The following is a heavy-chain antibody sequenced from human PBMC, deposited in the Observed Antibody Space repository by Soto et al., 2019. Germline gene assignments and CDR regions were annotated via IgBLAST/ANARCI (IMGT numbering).Heavy chain of an antibody. CDR3: ARGRGYSYGLDP. D-gene: IGHD5-18*01. Sequence: SETLSLTCTVSGDSIISNNNYWSWIRQPPGEGLEWIGFISYSGTTSYSPSLKSRVAISLDTSKNQFSLSLSSVTAADTAVYYCARGRGYSYGLDPWGQGTLVTVSS. CDR2: ISYSGTT. J-gene: IGHJ5*02. V-gene: IGHV4-30-4*01. CDR1: GDSIISNNNY.